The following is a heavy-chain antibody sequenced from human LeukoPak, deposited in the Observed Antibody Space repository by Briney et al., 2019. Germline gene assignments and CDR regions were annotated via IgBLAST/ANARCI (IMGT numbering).Heavy chain of an antibody. Sequence: SQTLSLTRTFSRVYLIRCDYYWTWICQPPWKGLEWKGYIYYSGSTYYNPSLKSRVTISVDTSKIQFSLKLSSVTAADTAVYYCARVGDGGDKWFDPWGQGTLVTVSS. CDR2: IYYSGST. D-gene: IGHD5-24*01. J-gene: IGHJ5*02. V-gene: IGHV4-30-4*01. CDR3: ARVGDGGDKWFDP. CDR1: RVYLIRCDYY.